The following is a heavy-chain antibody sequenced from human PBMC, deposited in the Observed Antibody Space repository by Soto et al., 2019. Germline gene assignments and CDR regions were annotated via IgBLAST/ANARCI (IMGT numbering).Heavy chain of an antibody. V-gene: IGHV4-34*01. J-gene: IGHJ6*02. CDR3: ARFSGIYYYGMDV. CDR1: GGSFSGYY. Sequence: SETLSLTCAVYGGSFSGYYWSWIRQPPGKGLEWIGEINHSGSTNYNPSLKSRVTISVDTSKNQFSLKLSSVTAADTAVYYCARFSGIYYYGMDVGGQGTRVTVSS. D-gene: IGHD3-10*01. CDR2: INHSGST.